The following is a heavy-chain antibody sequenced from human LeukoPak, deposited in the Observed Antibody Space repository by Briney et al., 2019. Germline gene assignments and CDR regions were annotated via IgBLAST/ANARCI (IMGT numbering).Heavy chain of an antibody. Sequence: SETLSLTCTVSGGSISSYYWSWIRQPPGKGLEWIGYIYYSGSTTYNPSLKSRGTISVDTSKKQLSLKLSSVTAADTPVYYWARHQDVGAIAFDYWGQGTLVTVSS. V-gene: IGHV4-59*08. CDR1: GGSISSYY. D-gene: IGHD1-26*01. CDR3: ARHQDVGAIAFDY. CDR2: IYYSGST. J-gene: IGHJ4*02.